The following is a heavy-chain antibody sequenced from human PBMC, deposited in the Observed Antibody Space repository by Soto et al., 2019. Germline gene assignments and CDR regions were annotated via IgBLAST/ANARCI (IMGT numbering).Heavy chain of an antibody. D-gene: IGHD2-15*01. J-gene: IGHJ6*03. Sequence: GGSLRLSCAASGFTFSDHYMDWVRQAPGKGLEWVGRTRNKANSYTTEYAASVKGRFTISRDDSKNSLYLQMNSLKTEDTAVYYCARGCSGGSCYFSPYHMDVWGKGTTVTVSS. CDR1: GFTFSDHY. CDR3: ARGCSGGSCYFSPYHMDV. V-gene: IGHV3-72*01. CDR2: TRNKANSYTT.